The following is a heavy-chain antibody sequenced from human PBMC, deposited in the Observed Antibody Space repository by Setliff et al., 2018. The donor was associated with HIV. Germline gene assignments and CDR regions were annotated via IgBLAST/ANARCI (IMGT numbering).Heavy chain of an antibody. CDR3: ARDRMITFGDAFDI. Sequence: SETLSLTCTVSAGSISSHYWSWIRQPPGKGLEWIGNIYYSGNTNYNPSLKSRVTISVDTSKNQFSLKLSSVTAADTAVYYCARDRMITFGDAFDIWGQGTLVTVSS. CDR2: IYYSGNT. D-gene: IGHD3-16*01. V-gene: IGHV4-59*11. J-gene: IGHJ3*02. CDR1: AGSISSHY.